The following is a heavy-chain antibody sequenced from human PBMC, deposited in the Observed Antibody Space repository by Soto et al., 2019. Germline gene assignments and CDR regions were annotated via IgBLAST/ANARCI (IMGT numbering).Heavy chain of an antibody. CDR1: ACTFSRHT. Sequence: SSVKFSCNTSACTFSRHTISSVRLALGQGLEWMGGIIPIFGTANYAQKFQGRVTITADESTSTAYMELSSLRSEDTAVYYCPRDLFFWNYKGFDPWGQGTLVTVSS. CDR3: PRDLFFWNYKGFDP. CDR2: IIPIFGTA. J-gene: IGHJ5*02. D-gene: IGHD1-7*01. V-gene: IGHV1-69*13.